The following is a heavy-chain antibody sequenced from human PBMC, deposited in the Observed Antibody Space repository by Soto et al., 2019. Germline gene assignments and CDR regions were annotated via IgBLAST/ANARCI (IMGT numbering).Heavy chain of an antibody. CDR1: GGTFSRYA. J-gene: IGHJ2*01. CDR2: ITPMFGTA. CDR3: SQTLGSAVVGPGRLDL. Sequence: QVQLVQSGAEVKKPGSSVKVSCKASGGTFSRYAISWVRQAPGQGLEWMGGITPMFGTANYAPKFQCRVTITADEATSRGHMELRRLRSEDTAESYDSQTLGSAVVGPGRLDLWGRGTLDIVSS. V-gene: IGHV1-69*12. D-gene: IGHD3-22*01.